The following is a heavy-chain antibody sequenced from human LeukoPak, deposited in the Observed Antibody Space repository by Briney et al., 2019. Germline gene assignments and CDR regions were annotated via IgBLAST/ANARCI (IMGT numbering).Heavy chain of an antibody. J-gene: IGHJ4*02. V-gene: IGHV3-9*01. Sequence: PGRSLRLSCAASGFTFDDYAMHWVRQAPGKGLEWVSGIHWNGGSIGYADSVKGRFTISRDSAKNSLYLEMSSLKPEDTALYFCSKDMTPKPVYCSGAGCYSGLGVFDSWGQGTLVTVSS. CDR1: GFTFDDYA. CDR3: SKDMTPKPVYCSGAGCYSGLGVFDS. D-gene: IGHD2-15*01. CDR2: IHWNGGSI.